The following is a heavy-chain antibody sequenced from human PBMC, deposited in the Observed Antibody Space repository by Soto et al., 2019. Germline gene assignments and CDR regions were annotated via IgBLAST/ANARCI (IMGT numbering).Heavy chain of an antibody. CDR2: IYHSGRT. V-gene: IGHV4-4*02. J-gene: IGHJ4*02. CDR1: GGSISSSNW. Sequence: QVQLQESGPGLVKPSGTLSLTCAVSGGSISSSNWWSWVRQPPGKGLEGIGEIYHSGRTNYNPPIKNRGTKSLDKSKNHFSLKLSCVTAAHTAVGYRAGDATGYYIDSWGRGSLVTVSS. CDR3: AGDATGYYIDS. D-gene: IGHD3-9*01.